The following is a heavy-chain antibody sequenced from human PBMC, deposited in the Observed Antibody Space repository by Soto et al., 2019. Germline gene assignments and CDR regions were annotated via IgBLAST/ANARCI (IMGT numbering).Heavy chain of an antibody. D-gene: IGHD3-3*01. CDR2: ISGSGGST. CDR3: AKVKSYDFWSGFDY. Sequence: ADSLTAAYAASGFTFSIYSVIWFRPAPGKGLEWVSAISGSGGSTYYADSVKGRFTISRDNSKNTLYLQMNSLRAEDTAVYYCAKVKSYDFWSGFDYWGQGTLVTV. J-gene: IGHJ4*02. CDR1: GFTFSIYS. V-gene: IGHV3-23*01.